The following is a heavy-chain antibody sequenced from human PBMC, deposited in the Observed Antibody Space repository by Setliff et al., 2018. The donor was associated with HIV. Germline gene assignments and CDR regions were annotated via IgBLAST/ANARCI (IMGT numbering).Heavy chain of an antibody. CDR1: GFTLSTYT. J-gene: IGHJ4*02. CDR3: ARVRLYSSALDY. CDR2: ISSNIIYI. Sequence: GGSLRLSCAASGFTLSTYTMNWVRQAPGKGLEWISSISSNIIYIYHADSVKGRFTLSRDTSKNTLSLQMNSLRPEDTAVFYRARVRLYSSALDYWGQGTLVTVSS. D-gene: IGHD3-22*01. V-gene: IGHV3-21*03.